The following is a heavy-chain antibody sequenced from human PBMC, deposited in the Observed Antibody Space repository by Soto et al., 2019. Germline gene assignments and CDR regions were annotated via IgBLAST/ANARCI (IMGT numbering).Heavy chain of an antibody. D-gene: IGHD2-2*01. J-gene: IGHJ6*03. CDR1: GGSFSSYY. V-gene: IGHV4-59*08. CDR2: IYYSGST. Sequence: QVQLQESGPGLVRPSETLSLTCTVSGGSFSSYYWTWIRQSPGKGLEWIGYIYYSGSTDYNPSLRRRHAISIDMSKNHFSLRLNSMTAADTAVYYCAGRDCSGTNCYYLDYYYMDVWGKGTTVTVSS. CDR3: AGRDCSGTNCYYLDYYYMDV.